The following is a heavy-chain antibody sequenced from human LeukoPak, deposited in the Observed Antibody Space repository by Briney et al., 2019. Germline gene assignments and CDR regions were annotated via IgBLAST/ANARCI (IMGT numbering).Heavy chain of an antibody. D-gene: IGHD3-16*01. CDR2: ISSSSSTI. V-gene: IGHV3-48*04. CDR1: GFTFSSYS. CDR3: ARCYYDYVWGSNHY. Sequence: GGSLRLSCAASGFTFSSYSMNWVRQAPGKGLEWVSYISSSSSTIYYADSVKGRFTISRDNAKNSLYLQMNSLRAEDTAVYYCARCYYDYVWGSNHYWGQGTLVTVSS. J-gene: IGHJ4*02.